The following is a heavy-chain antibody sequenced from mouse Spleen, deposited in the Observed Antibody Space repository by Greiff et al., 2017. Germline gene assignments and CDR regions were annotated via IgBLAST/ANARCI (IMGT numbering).Heavy chain of an antibody. CDR3: ARNATWFAY. V-gene: IGHV1-26*01. CDR1: GYTFTDYC. J-gene: IGHJ3*01. Sequence: EVQLQQSGPELVKPGASVKISCKASGYTFTDYCMNWVKQSHGKSLEWIGDINPNNGGTSYNQKFKGKATLTVDKSSSTAYMELRSLTSEDSAVYYCARNATWFAYWGQGTLVTVSA. CDR2: INPNNGGT.